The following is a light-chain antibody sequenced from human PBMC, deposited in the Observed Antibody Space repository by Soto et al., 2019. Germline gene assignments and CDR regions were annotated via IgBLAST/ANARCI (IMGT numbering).Light chain of an antibody. Sequence: EIVMTQSPATLSVSPGERATLSCRASQSVSSNLAWYQQKPGQAPRLLIYGASTRATGIPARLSGSGSGTEFTLTISSLQPEDFAVYYCQQYNNWPPLTFGGGTKVEIK. V-gene: IGKV3-15*01. J-gene: IGKJ4*01. CDR2: GAS. CDR1: QSVSSN. CDR3: QQYNNWPPLT.